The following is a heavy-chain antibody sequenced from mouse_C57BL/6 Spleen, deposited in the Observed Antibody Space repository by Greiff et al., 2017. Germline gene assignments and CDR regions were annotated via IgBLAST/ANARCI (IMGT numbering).Heavy chain of an antibody. J-gene: IGHJ3*01. CDR1: GYAFSSSW. Sequence: QVQLQQSGPELVKPGASVKISCKASGYAFSSSWMNWVKQRPGKGLEWIGRIYPGDGDTNYNGKFKGKATLTADKSSSTAYMQLSSLTSEDSAVYLCARSPNYYGSSSWFAYWGQGTLVTVSA. V-gene: IGHV1-82*01. CDR2: IYPGDGDT. D-gene: IGHD1-1*01. CDR3: ARSPNYYGSSSWFAY.